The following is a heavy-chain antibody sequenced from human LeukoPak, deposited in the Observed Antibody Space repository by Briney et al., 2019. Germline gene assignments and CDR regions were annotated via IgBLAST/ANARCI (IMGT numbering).Heavy chain of an antibody. Sequence: SVKVSCKASGGTFSSYAISWVRQAPGQGLEWMGRIIPILGIANYAQKFQGRVTITADKSTSTAYMELSSLRSEDTAVYYRARVQEVRGARYGMDVWGQGSTATVSS. J-gene: IGHJ6*02. CDR1: GGTFSSYA. CDR3: ARVQEVRGARYGMDV. V-gene: IGHV1-69*04. CDR2: IIPILGIA. D-gene: IGHD3-10*01.